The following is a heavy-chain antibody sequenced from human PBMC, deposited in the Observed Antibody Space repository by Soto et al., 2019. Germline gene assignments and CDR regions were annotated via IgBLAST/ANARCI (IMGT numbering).Heavy chain of an antibody. CDR3: CTVPGITAYGEVVDY. D-gene: IGHD3-3*01. Sequence: ASVKVSCKASGYTFTGYFMHWVRQAPGQGLEWMGWINPNSGATKYAQKFQGRVTLSRDTSIRTAYMELSGLRSDDTAVYYCCTVPGITAYGEVVDYWGQGTLVTVSS. J-gene: IGHJ4*02. V-gene: IGHV1-2*02. CDR1: GYTFTGYF. CDR2: INPNSGAT.